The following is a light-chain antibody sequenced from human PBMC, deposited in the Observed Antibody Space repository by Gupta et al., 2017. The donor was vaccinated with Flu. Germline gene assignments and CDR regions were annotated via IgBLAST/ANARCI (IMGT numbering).Light chain of an antibody. CDR3: CRYASRYTLGV. CDR2: DVD. CDR1: SSNVVGYYS. J-gene: IGLJ3*02. Sequence: SSNVVGYYSGDSYQQHPDKAAKILINDVDKRPAVGPDRFPGCKPGNTASLTISGRQDADEADYYCCRYASRYTLGVFGGGTNVTVL. V-gene: IGLV2-11*01.